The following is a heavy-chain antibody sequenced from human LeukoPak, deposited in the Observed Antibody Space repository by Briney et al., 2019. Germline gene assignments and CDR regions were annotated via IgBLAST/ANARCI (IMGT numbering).Heavy chain of an antibody. CDR2: LNPSGGST. CDR1: GYTFTSYY. J-gene: IGHJ2*01. V-gene: IGHV1-46*01. D-gene: IGHD3-10*01. Sequence: ASVKVSCKASGYTFTSYYMHWVRQAPGQGLEWMGILNPSGGSTSYAQKFQGRVTMTTDMSTSTVYMELSSLRSEDTAVYYCAREDYYGSGSPWYFDLWGRGTLVTVSS. CDR3: AREDYYGSGSPWYFDL.